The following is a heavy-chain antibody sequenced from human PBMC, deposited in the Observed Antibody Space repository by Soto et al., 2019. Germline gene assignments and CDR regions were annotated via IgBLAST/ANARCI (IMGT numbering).Heavy chain of an antibody. Sequence: SETLSLTCSVSGGSISSGYYYWSWIRKPPWKGLEWIGNIYYSWNTYYNRSLKSRLIISIDTSKNQFYLKVGSVTAADTPVYYCPSSSLCGINVLRQLXTITVYS. CDR1: GGSISSGYYY. D-gene: IGHD2-2*01. V-gene: IGHV4-30-4*01. J-gene: IGHJ6*02. CDR3: PSSSLCGINV. CDR2: IYYSWNT.